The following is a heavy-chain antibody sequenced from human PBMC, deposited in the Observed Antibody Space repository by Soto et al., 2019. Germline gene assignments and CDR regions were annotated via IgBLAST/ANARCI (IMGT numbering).Heavy chain of an antibody. J-gene: IGHJ6*02. V-gene: IGHV1-18*01. D-gene: IGHD5-18*01. CDR1: GYTFTNYG. CDR3: ARDRWGRGDSYGYGMDV. Sequence: QVRLVQSGAEVKKPGASVKVSCKASGYTFTNYGISWVRQAPGQGLEWMGWNSAYNYNTNYEQELQGRVTMTTDTSTSTAYMELRSLRSDDTAVYYCARDRWGRGDSYGYGMDVWGQGTTVTVSS. CDR2: NSAYNYNT.